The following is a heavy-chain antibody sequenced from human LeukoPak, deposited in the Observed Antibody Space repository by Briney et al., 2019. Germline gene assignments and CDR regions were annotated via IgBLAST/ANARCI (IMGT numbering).Heavy chain of an antibody. J-gene: IGHJ4*02. Sequence: GGSLRLSCAASGFTFSSYAVHWVRQAPGKGLEYVSAISSNGGSTYYANSVKGRFTISRDNSKNTVYFQMGSLRDEDMAVYYCARYSSSSEGFDYWGQGTLVTVSS. CDR2: ISSNGGST. V-gene: IGHV3-64*01. CDR3: ARYSSSSEGFDY. D-gene: IGHD6-6*01. CDR1: GFTFSSYA.